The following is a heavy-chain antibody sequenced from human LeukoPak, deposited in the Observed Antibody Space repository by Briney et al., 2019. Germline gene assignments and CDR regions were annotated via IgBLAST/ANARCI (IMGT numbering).Heavy chain of an antibody. CDR2: INPNSGGT. V-gene: IGHV1-2*04. D-gene: IGHD4-17*01. Sequence: ASVTVSCKASGYTFTGYYMHWVRQAPGQGLEWMGWINPNSGGTNYAQKFQGWVTMTRDTSISTAYMELSRLRSDDTAVYYCARNYGDDEYYFDYWGQGTLVTVSS. J-gene: IGHJ4*02. CDR1: GYTFTGYY. CDR3: ARNYGDDEYYFDY.